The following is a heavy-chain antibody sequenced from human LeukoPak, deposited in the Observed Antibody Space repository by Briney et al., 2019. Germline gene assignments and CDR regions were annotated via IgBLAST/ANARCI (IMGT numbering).Heavy chain of an antibody. Sequence: GGSLRLSCAASGFTVSSNYMSWVRQAPGKGLEWVSVIYSGGSTYYADSVKGRFTISRDNSKNTLYLQMNSLRAEDTAVYYCAKTLGYCSSTSCYNLDYWGQGTLVTVSS. CDR2: IYSGGST. CDR3: AKTLGYCSSTSCYNLDY. J-gene: IGHJ4*02. CDR1: GFTVSSNY. V-gene: IGHV3-53*05. D-gene: IGHD2-2*02.